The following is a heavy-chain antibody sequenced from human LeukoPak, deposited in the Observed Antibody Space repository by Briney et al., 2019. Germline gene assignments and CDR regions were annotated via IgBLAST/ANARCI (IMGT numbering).Heavy chain of an antibody. CDR3: IRDFLTVTTNDY. J-gene: IGHJ4*02. V-gene: IGHV3-74*01. Sequence: TGGSLRLSCVVSGFRFSDYWMHWVRKAPGKGLVWISGIKTDGSDRRYADFVTGRFTISRDNAKNTLFLQMNSLGAEDTAVYYCIRDFLTVTTNDYWGQGTLVTVSS. D-gene: IGHD4-11*01. CDR1: GFRFSDYW. CDR2: IKTDGSDR.